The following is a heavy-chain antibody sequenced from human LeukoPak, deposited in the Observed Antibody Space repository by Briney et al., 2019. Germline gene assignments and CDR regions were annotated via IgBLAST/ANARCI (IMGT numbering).Heavy chain of an antibody. CDR2: IYPGDSGT. CDR1: GYSFTCYW. D-gene: IGHD3-10*01. V-gene: IGHV5-51*01. CDR3: ARRSHYYGSGSYFVRGPSDAFDI. J-gene: IGHJ3*02. Sequence: GESLKISCKGSGYSFTCYWIGWVRQMPGKGLEWMGIIYPGDSGTRYSPSFQGQVTTSADKSISTAYLQWSSLKASDTAMYYCARRSHYYGSGSYFVRGPSDAFDIWGQGTMVTVSS.